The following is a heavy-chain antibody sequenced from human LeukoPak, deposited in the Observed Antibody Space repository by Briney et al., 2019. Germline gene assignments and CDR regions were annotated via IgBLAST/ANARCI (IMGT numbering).Heavy chain of an antibody. D-gene: IGHD3-22*01. J-gene: IGHJ4*02. CDR1: RFTFSSYG. CDR2: ISGSGGST. V-gene: IGHV3-23*01. CDR3: AKDPRRKGIVVVPGEYYFDY. Sequence: PGGSLRLSCAASRFTFSSYGMSWVRQAPGKGLEWVSAISGSGGSTYYADSVKGRFTISSDNSKNTLYLQMNSLRAEDTAVYYCAKDPRRKGIVVVPGEYYFDYWGQGTLVTVSS.